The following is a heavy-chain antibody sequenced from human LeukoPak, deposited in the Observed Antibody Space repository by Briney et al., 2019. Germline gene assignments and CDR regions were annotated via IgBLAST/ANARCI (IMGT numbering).Heavy chain of an antibody. V-gene: IGHV1-69*05. CDR1: GGTFNNYA. CDR2: IIPMFGTV. CDR3: ARDHSGYRLGYALYYLDY. Sequence: ASVKVSCKASGGTFNNYAFSWVRQAPGQGLEWMGGIIPMFGTVSYAQKFQGRVTVTTDASTDTVYMELSSLKFEDTALYYCARDHSGYRLGYALYYLDYWGQGTLVTVSS. D-gene: IGHD5-18*01. J-gene: IGHJ4*02.